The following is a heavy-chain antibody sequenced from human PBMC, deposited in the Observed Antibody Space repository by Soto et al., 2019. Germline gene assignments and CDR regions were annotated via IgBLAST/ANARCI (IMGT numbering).Heavy chain of an antibody. Sequence: SETLSLTCTVTGGTISGYYWTWIRQSAGGGLEWIGRIYSSGSTNYNPSHKSRVTISLDTSMNHFSLRLSSVTAADTAVYYCARGQRFSDWFDPWGQGTLVTVSS. CDR2: IYSSGST. CDR1: GGTISGYY. CDR3: ARGQRFSDWFDP. J-gene: IGHJ5*02. V-gene: IGHV4-4*07. D-gene: IGHD3-3*01.